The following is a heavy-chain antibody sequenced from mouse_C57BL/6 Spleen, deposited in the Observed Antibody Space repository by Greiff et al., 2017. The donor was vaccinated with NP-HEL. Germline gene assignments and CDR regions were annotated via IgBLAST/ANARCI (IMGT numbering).Heavy chain of an antibody. CDR1: GYTFTSYW. Sequence: QVQLQQPGAELVRPGSSVKLSCKASGYTFTSYWMDWVKQRPGQGLEWIGNIYPSDSETHYNQKFKDKATLTVDKSSSTAYMQLSSLTSEDSAVYYCARSEVDYYGDYDYWGQGTTLTVSS. CDR3: ARSEVDYYGDYDY. J-gene: IGHJ2*01. D-gene: IGHD2-13*01. V-gene: IGHV1-61*01. CDR2: IYPSDSET.